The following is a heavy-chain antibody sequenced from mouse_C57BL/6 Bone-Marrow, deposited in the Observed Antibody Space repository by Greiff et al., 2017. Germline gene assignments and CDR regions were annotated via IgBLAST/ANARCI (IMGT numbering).Heavy chain of an antibody. CDR2: IDPETGGT. V-gene: IGHV1-15*01. Sequence: QVQLQQSGAELVRPGASVTLSCKASGYTFTDYEMHWVQQTPVHGLEWIGAIDPETGGTAYQQKFKGKAILTADKSSSTAYMELRSLTSENAAVYYCTGDGYYWFAYWGQGTLVTVSA. CDR3: TGDGYYWFAY. CDR1: GYTFTDYE. D-gene: IGHD2-3*01. J-gene: IGHJ3*01.